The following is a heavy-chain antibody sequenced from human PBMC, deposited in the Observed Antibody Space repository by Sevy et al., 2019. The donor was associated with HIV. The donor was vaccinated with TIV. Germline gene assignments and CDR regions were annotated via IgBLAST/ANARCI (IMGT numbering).Heavy chain of an antibody. V-gene: IGHV3-48*02. Sequence: GGSLRLSCAASGFTFSSYSMNWVRQAPGKGLEWVSYIDKNSGTIYYADSVKGRFLISRDNAKNSLSLQMNGLRDEDTAVYYCTRANLEYCSGGSCSTLGFWGQGTLVTVSS. CDR2: IDKNSGTI. D-gene: IGHD2-15*01. CDR1: GFTFSSYS. J-gene: IGHJ4*02. CDR3: TRANLEYCSGGSCSTLGF.